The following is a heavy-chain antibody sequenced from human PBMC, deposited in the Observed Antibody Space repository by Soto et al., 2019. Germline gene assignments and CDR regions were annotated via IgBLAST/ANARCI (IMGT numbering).Heavy chain of an antibody. Sequence: SETLSLTCAVYGGSFSGYYWSWIRQPPGKGLEWIGEINHSGSTNYNPSLKSRVTISVDTSKNQFSLKLSSVTAADTAVYYCARGGGRYQQRNVYFDYWGQGTLVTVSS. CDR1: GGSFSGYY. CDR2: INHSGST. CDR3: ARGGGRYQQRNVYFDY. V-gene: IGHV4-34*01. D-gene: IGHD3-16*02. J-gene: IGHJ4*02.